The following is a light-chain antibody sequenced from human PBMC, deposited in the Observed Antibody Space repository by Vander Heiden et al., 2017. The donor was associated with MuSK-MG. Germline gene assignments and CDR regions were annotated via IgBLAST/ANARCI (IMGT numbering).Light chain of an antibody. CDR2: DAS. CDR1: QRVSSY. CDR3: QQRANGHPVVT. V-gene: IGKV3-11*01. J-gene: IGKJ3*01. Sequence: EIVLTQSPPTLSLSPGERATLSCRASQRVSSYLAWYQQKPGQAPRLLIYDASNRAKGIIARFSGSGDATDVNITIISRVPADFEVNYCQQRANGHPVVTFGDGTKVDIK.